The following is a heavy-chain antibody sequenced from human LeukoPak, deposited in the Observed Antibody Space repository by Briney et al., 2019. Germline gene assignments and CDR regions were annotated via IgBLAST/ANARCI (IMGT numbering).Heavy chain of an antibody. CDR3: AKDPNGDWVGAFDM. V-gene: IGHV3-23*01. Sequence: PGGSLRLSCEASGFTLSRYAMSWVRQAPGKGPEWVSGISASGGTAYFADSVKGRFIISRDSSKNTLFLQMNSLRAEDTALYYCAKDPNGDWVGAFDMWGQGTKVTVSS. CDR2: ISASGGTA. J-gene: IGHJ3*02. CDR1: GFTLSRYA. D-gene: IGHD3-10*01.